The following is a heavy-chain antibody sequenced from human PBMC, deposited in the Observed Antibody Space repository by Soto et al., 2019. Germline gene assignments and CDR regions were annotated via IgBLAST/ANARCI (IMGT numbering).Heavy chain of an antibody. CDR3: ARERCSGGSCYPDAFDI. CDR1: GYTFTGYY. V-gene: IGHV1-2*04. CDR2: INPNSGGT. D-gene: IGHD2-15*01. J-gene: IGHJ3*02. Sequence: ASVKVSCKASGYTFTGYYMHWVRQAPGQGLEWMGWINPNSGGTNYAQKFQGWVTKTRDTSISTAYMELSRLRSDDTAVYYCARERCSGGSCYPDAFDIWGQGTMVTVSS.